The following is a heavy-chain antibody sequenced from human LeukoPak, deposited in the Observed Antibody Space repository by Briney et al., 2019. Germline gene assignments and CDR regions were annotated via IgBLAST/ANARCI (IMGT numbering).Heavy chain of an antibody. CDR3: AKSPSVVITTDDAFDI. V-gene: IGHV3-21*01. D-gene: IGHD3-22*01. Sequence: GSLRLSCAASGFTFSSYSMNWVRQAPGKGLEWVSSISSSSSYIYYADSVKGRFTISRDNAKNSLYLQMNSLRAEDTAVYYCAKSPSVVITTDDAFDIWGQGTMVTVSS. CDR2: ISSSSSYI. J-gene: IGHJ3*02. CDR1: GFTFSSYS.